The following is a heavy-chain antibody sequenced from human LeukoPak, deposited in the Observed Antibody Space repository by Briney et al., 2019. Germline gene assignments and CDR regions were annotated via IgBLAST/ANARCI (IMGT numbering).Heavy chain of an antibody. J-gene: IGHJ1*01. CDR3: ARLPRAGLGPVRH. V-gene: IGHV4-34*01. Sequence: SETPSLTCAVYGGSFSGYYWSWIRQPPGKGLEWIGEINHSGSTNYNPSLKSRVTISVDTSKNQFSLKLSSVTAADTAVYYCARLPRAGLGPVRHWGQGTLVTVSS. D-gene: IGHD3-10*02. CDR1: GGSFSGYY. CDR2: INHSGST.